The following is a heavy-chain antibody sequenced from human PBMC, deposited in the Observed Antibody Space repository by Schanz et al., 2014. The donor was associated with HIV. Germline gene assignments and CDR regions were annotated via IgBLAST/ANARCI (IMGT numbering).Heavy chain of an antibody. CDR1: GGSVSGYY. CDR3: ARSPNYYDSSGYYEGYFDS. V-gene: IGHV4-34*12. D-gene: IGHD3-22*01. J-gene: IGHJ4*02. Sequence: QEQLQQWGAGPLKPSETLSLTCVVSGGSVSGYYWSWIRQPPGKGLEWIAEIIHSGSTTYNPSLKTRITISIATSKNQFSLTLSSVPAADTAVYYCARSPNYYDSSGYYEGYFDSWGQGTLVTVSS. CDR2: IIHSGST.